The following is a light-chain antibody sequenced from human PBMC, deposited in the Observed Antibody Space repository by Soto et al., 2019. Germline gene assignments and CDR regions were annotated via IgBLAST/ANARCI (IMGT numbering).Light chain of an antibody. CDR1: RNIGTY. V-gene: IGKV1-39*01. CDR2: ATS. J-gene: IGKJ1*01. Sequence: DIQMTQSPSSLSASVGERVTITCRASRNIGTYLNWYQQKPGQAPKLLIYATSRLQSGVPSRFSGGGSGTDFTLTISSLQPEDFATYHCQQSFSTPQTFGQGTKVEIK. CDR3: QQSFSTPQT.